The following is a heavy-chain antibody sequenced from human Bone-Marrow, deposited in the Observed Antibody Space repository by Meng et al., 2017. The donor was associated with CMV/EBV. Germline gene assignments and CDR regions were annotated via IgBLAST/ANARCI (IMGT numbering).Heavy chain of an antibody. D-gene: IGHD1-26*01. Sequence: PVKVSCKASGGTFSSYTISWVRQAPGQGLEWMGRIIPILGIANYAQKFQGRVTITADKSTSTAYMELSSLRSEDTAVYYCARDTPTYSGSLHSYYFDYWGQGTLVTVSS. CDR3: ARDTPTYSGSLHSYYFDY. V-gene: IGHV1-69*04. J-gene: IGHJ4*02. CDR2: IIPILGIA. CDR1: GGTFSSYT.